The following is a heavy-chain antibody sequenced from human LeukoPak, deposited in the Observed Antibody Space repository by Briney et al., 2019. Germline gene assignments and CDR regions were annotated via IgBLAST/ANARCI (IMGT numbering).Heavy chain of an antibody. D-gene: IGHD4-23*01. V-gene: IGHV4-34*01. J-gene: IGHJ4*02. CDR3: ARGPDYGGNSERDYYFDY. CDR1: GGSFSGYY. CDR2: INHSGST. Sequence: SSETLSLTCAVYGGSFSGYYWSWIRQPPGKGLEWIGEINHSGSTNYNPSLKSRVTISVDTSKNQFFLKLSSVTAADTAVYYCARGPDYGGNSERDYYFDYWGQGTLVTVSS.